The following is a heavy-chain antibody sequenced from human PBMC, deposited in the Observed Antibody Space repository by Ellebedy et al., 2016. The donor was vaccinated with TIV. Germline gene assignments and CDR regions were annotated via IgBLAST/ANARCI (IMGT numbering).Heavy chain of an antibody. CDR1: GGSISNSDYY. J-gene: IGHJ5*02. CDR3: ARDPALPRGRFDT. CDR2: IYYSGSA. Sequence: MPSETLSLTCTVSGGSISNSDYYWNWIRQPPGKGLEWIGSIYYSGSAYYNPSLKSRVTVSVDTSKNQFSLNLSSVTAADKAVYYCARDPALPRGRFDTWGQGTLVTVSS. V-gene: IGHV4-39*07.